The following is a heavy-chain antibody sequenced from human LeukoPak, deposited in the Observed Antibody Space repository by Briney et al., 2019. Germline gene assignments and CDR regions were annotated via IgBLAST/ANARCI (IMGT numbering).Heavy chain of an antibody. CDR3: ARYIREGGMWAYYYGSGSPLSLYGMDV. Sequence: SQTLSLTCTVSGGSISSGGYYWSWIRQHPGKGLEWIGYIYYSGSTNYNPSLKSRVTISVDTSKNQFSLKLSSVTAADTAVYYCARYIREGGMWAYYYGSGSPLSLYGMDVWGQGTTVTVSS. D-gene: IGHD3-10*01. CDR1: GGSISSGGYY. CDR2: IYYSGST. J-gene: IGHJ6*02. V-gene: IGHV4-31*03.